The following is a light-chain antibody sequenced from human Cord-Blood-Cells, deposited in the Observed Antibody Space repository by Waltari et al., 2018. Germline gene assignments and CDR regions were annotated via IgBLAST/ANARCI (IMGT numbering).Light chain of an antibody. Sequence: SPGQSITISCTGTSSDVGSYNLVSWYQQHPGKAPKLMIYEGSKRPSGVSNRFSGSKSGNTASLTISGLQAEDEADYYCCSYAGSSTWVFGGGTKLTVL. V-gene: IGLV2-23*01. J-gene: IGLJ3*02. CDR1: SSDVGSYNL. CDR2: EGS. CDR3: CSYAGSSTWV.